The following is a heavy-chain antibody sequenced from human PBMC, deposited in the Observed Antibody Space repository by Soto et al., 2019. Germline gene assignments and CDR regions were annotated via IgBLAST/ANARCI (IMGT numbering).Heavy chain of an antibody. CDR3: AKGLPLSHSSSWFFQYYYYGMDV. V-gene: IGHV3-43D*04. CDR1: GFTFDDYA. J-gene: IGHJ6*02. Sequence: GGSLRLSCAASGFTFDDYAMHWVRQAPGKGLEWVSLISWDGGSTYYADSVKGRFTISRDNSKNSLYLQMNSLRAEDTALYYCAKGLPLSHSSSWFFQYYYYGMDVWGQGTTVTVSS. CDR2: ISWDGGST. D-gene: IGHD6-13*01.